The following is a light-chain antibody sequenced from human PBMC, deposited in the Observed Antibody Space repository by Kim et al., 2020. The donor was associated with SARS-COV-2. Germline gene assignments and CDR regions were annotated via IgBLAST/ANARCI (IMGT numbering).Light chain of an antibody. Sequence: QSVTISCTGTSSDVGGYNYVSWYQQHPGKAPKLMIYEVSKWPSGVPDRFSGSKSGNTASLTVSGLQAEDEADYYCSSFAGSNNLYVFGTGTRSPS. V-gene: IGLV2-8*01. CDR2: EVS. J-gene: IGLJ1*01. CDR3: SSFAGSNNLYV. CDR1: SSDVGGYNY.